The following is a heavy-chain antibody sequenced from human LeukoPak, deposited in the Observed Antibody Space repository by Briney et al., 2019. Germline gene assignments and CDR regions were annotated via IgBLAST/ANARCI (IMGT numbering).Heavy chain of an antibody. V-gene: IGHV4-34*01. CDR1: GESFSGYY. Sequence: SETLSLTCAVYGESFSGYYWSWIRQPPGKGLEWIGEINHSGSTNYNPSLKSRVTISVDTSKNQFSLKLSSVTAADTAVYYCARGEYSSSFDYWGQGTLVTVSS. D-gene: IGHD6-6*01. CDR3: ARGEYSSSFDY. J-gene: IGHJ4*02. CDR2: INHSGST.